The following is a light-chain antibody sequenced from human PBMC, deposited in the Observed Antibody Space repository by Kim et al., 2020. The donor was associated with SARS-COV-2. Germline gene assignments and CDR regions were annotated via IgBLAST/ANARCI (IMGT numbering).Light chain of an antibody. Sequence: GQRVTISCSGSRTNIATNYVSWYQHLPGTAPKLLIYKNDQRPSGVPDRFSGSKSDTSASLAISGLRSEDEAEYYCTAWDDSLSVWAFGGGTQLTVL. CDR2: KND. J-gene: IGLJ3*02. CDR1: RTNIATNY. V-gene: IGLV1-47*01. CDR3: TAWDDSLSVWA.